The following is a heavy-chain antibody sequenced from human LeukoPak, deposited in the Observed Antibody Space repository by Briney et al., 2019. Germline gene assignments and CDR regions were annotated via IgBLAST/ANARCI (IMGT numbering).Heavy chain of an antibody. Sequence: SQTLSLTCTVSGGSISSGGYYWSWVRQHPGKGLEWIGYIYYSGSTYYNPSLKSRVTISVDTSKNQFSLKLSSVTAADTAVYYCARHIYDSSGYPSSFDYWGQGTLVTVSS. CDR1: GGSISSGGYY. J-gene: IGHJ4*02. CDR3: ARHIYDSSGYPSSFDY. V-gene: IGHV4-30-4*01. D-gene: IGHD3-22*01. CDR2: IYYSGST.